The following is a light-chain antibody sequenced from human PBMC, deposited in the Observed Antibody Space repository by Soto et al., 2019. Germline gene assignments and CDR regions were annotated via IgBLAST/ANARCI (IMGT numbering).Light chain of an antibody. Sequence: QSVLTQPPSTSGTPGQRVTISCSGSSSNIGSNTGNWDQQVPGTAPKLLIYRNNQRPSGVPDRFSGSKSGTSASLAISGLQSEDEADYYCAAWDGSLKGYVFATGTKLTVL. CDR1: SSNIGSNT. V-gene: IGLV1-44*01. CDR3: AAWDGSLKGYV. CDR2: RNN. J-gene: IGLJ1*01.